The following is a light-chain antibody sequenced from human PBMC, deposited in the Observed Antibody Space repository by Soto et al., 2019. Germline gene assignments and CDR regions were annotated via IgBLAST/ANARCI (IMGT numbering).Light chain of an antibody. J-gene: IGKJ1*01. CDR2: GGS. CDR3: QQYSRAPLT. CDR1: ETVAGSY. Sequence: EIVLTQSPGTLSLSPGERATLSCMASETVAGSYLAWYQQKPGQAPRLLMYGGSTRATGIPARFSGSGSGTDFTLTISRLEPEDFAVYHCQQYSRAPLTFGQGTKVDIK. V-gene: IGKV3-20*01.